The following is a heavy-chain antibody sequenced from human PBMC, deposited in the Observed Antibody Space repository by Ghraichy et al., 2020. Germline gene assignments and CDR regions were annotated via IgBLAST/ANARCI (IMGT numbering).Heavy chain of an antibody. CDR3: ARGPDKMAVVPLDY. CDR1: GFTFNKYT. J-gene: IGHJ4*02. V-gene: IGHV3-21*06. Sequence: GGSLRLSCAASGFTFNKYTMNWVRQAPGKGLEWVSSISTTGTYIYYADSVKGRFTISRDNVRNSLSLQMDSLRAEDTAVFFCARGPDKMAVVPLDYWGQGILVTVSS. CDR2: ISTTGTYI. D-gene: IGHD2-2*01.